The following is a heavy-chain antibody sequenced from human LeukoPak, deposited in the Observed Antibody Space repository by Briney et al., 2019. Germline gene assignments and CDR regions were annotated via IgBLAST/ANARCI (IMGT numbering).Heavy chain of an antibody. CDR2: INPNGGDT. J-gene: IGHJ4*02. Sequence: ASVTVSCQASGYTFSSYYIHWVRQAPGQGLAWMGIINPNGGDTTYAQRFQGRVTMTRDTSTSTVYMELSSLGSEDTAVYYCARDSVLVWFGDLEDWGQGTLVTVSS. CDR1: GYTFSSYY. CDR3: ARDSVLVWFGDLED. V-gene: IGHV1-46*01. D-gene: IGHD3-10*01.